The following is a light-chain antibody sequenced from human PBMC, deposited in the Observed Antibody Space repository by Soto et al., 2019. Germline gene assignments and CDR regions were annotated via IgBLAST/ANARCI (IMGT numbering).Light chain of an antibody. CDR3: QQYYSYPYT. CDR2: AAS. Sequence: SPSSLSASTGDRVTITCRASQGISSYLAWYQQKPGKAPKLLIYAASTLQSGVPSRFSGSGSGTDFTLTISCLQSEDFATYYCQQYYSYPYTFGQGTKVDIQ. V-gene: IGKV1-8*01. J-gene: IGKJ2*01. CDR1: QGISSY.